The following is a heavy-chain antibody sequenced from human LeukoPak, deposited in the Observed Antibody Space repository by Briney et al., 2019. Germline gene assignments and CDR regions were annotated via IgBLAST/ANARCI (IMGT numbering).Heavy chain of an antibody. CDR3: ARQRRLELPDY. J-gene: IGHJ4*02. V-gene: IGHV4-39*01. Sequence: SETLSLTCTVSGGSISSSTYYWGWIRQPPGKGLEWIGSISYSGNIYYNPSLKSRVTISVDTSKNQFSLKLSSVTAADTAVYYCARQRRLELPDYWGQGTLVTVSS. CDR2: ISYSGNI. CDR1: GGSISSSTYY. D-gene: IGHD3-16*01.